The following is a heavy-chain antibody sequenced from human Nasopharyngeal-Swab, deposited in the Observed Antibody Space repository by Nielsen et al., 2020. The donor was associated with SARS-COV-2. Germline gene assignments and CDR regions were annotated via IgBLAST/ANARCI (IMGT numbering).Heavy chain of an antibody. CDR3: AEKGYTSSWYFY. J-gene: IGHJ4*02. CDR2: ITHSGST. V-gene: IGHV4-34*01. Sequence: SETLSLTCAMYGGSLSGYYWSWIRQPPGKWLEWIGEITHSGSTDYNPSHKSRVTISLDTSKNQFSLKLRSVTAADTAVYYCAEKGYTSSWYFYWGQGTLVTVSS. D-gene: IGHD6-13*01. CDR1: GGSLSGYY.